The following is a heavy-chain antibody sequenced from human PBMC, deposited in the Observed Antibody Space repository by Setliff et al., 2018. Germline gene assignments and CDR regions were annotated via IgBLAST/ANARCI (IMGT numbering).Heavy chain of an antibody. CDR2: IYYSGST. CDR3: ARERTGHLYCYYYMDV. D-gene: IGHD7-27*01. CDR1: GGSISSYY. J-gene: IGHJ6*03. Sequence: PSETLSLTCTVSGGSISSYYWSWIRQPPGKGLEWTGYIYYSGSTNYNPSLKSRVTISVDTSKNQFSLKLSSVTAADTAVYYCARERTGHLYCYYYMDVWGKGTTVTVS. V-gene: IGHV4-59*01.